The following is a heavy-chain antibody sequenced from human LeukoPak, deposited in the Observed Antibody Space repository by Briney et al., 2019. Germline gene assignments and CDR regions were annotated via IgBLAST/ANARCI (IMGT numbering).Heavy chain of an antibody. CDR2: IYNSGST. CDR1: GGSMSSYY. CDR3: ARRAAKGGYYFDY. V-gene: IGHV4-59*08. J-gene: IGHJ4*02. Sequence: PSETLSLTCNVSGGSMSSYYWSWIRQPPGKGLEWIGYIYNSGSTNYNSALKGRVTISVDTSKSQFSLKLISVTAADTAVYYCARRAAKGGYYFDYWGQGTLVTVSS.